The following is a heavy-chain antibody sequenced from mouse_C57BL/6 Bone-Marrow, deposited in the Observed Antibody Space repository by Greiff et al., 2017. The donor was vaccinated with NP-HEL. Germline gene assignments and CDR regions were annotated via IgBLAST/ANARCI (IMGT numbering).Heavy chain of an antibody. Sequence: QVQLQQSGAELVKPGASVKLSCKASGYTFTSYWMHWVKQRPGRGLEWIGRIDPNSGGTKYNEKFKSKATLTVDKPSSTAYMQLSSLTSEDSAVYYCATYYYGSSYYWYFDVWGTGTTVTVSS. J-gene: IGHJ1*03. CDR1: GYTFTSYW. CDR3: ATYYYGSSYYWYFDV. V-gene: IGHV1-72*01. CDR2: IDPNSGGT. D-gene: IGHD1-1*01.